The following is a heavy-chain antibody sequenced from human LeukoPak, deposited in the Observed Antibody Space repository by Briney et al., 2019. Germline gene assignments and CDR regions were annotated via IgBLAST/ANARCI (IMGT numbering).Heavy chain of an antibody. CDR3: ARGGSYYYFDY. D-gene: IGHD1-26*01. CDR1: GGSINSYY. J-gene: IGHJ4*02. Sequence: PSETLSLTCTVSGGSINSYYWSWIRQPPGKGLEWIGYVSDTGSTNYNPSLKSRVTISVDTSKNQFSLKLSSVTAAGTAVYYCARGGSYYYFDYWGQGTLVTVSS. V-gene: IGHV4-4*09. CDR2: VSDTGST.